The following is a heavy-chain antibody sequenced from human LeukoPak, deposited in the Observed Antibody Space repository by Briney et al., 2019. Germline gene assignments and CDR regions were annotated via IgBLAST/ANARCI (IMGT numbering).Heavy chain of an antibody. Sequence: SETLSLTCTVSGGSISSYYWSWIRQPPGKGLEWIGYIYTSGSTNSTPSLKSRVTISVDTSKNQFSLKLSSVTAADTAVYYCARLGPDCSSTSCYVEYAFDIWGQGTMVTVSS. J-gene: IGHJ3*02. CDR2: IYTSGST. V-gene: IGHV4-4*09. CDR1: GGSISSYY. CDR3: ARLGPDCSSTSCYVEYAFDI. D-gene: IGHD2-2*01.